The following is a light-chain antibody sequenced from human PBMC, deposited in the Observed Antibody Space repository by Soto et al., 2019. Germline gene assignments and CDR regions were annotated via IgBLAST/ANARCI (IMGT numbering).Light chain of an antibody. CDR3: QQYGSSPQYT. CDR1: QSVSSSY. CDR2: GAS. V-gene: IGKV3-20*01. Sequence: EIVLTQSPGTLSLSPGERATLSCSASQSVSSSYLAWYQQKPGQAPRLLIYGASSRATGIPDRFSGSGSGTDFTLTISRLEPEDFAVYYCQQYGSSPQYTFGQETKLEIK. J-gene: IGKJ2*01.